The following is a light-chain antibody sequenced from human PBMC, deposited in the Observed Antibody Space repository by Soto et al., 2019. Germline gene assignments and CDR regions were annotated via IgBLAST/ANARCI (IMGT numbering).Light chain of an antibody. CDR3: SSYTSSSTPYV. J-gene: IGLJ1*01. V-gene: IGLV2-14*01. CDR1: SSDVGGYNY. Sequence: QSVLTQPAAVSGSPGQSITISCTGTSSDVGGYNYVSWYQQHPGKAPKIMIYEVSNRPSGVSNRFSGSKSGNTASLTISGLQDEDEADYYCSSYTSSSTPYVLGTGTKVTVL. CDR2: EVS.